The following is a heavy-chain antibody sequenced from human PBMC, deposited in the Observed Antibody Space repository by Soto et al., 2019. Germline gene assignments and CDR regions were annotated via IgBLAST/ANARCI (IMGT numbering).Heavy chain of an antibody. CDR3: GTPPQAAHFDY. V-gene: IGHV3-23*01. CDR2: ISGSGGST. J-gene: IGHJ4*02. Sequence: TGGSLRLSCAASGFTFSSYAMSWVRQAPGKGLEWVSAISGSGGSTYYADSVKGRFTISRDNSKNTLYLQMNSLRAEDTAVYYCGTPPQAAHFDYWGQGTLVTVSS. CDR1: GFTFSSYA. D-gene: IGHD2-15*01.